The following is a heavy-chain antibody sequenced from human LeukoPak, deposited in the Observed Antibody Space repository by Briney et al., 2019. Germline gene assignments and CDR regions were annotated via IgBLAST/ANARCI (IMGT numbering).Heavy chain of an antibody. CDR1: GFTFSDHY. D-gene: IGHD3-10*01. V-gene: IGHV3-11*04. CDR2: IHGSGNPI. CDR3: ARGHYGLDY. Sequence: GGSLRLSCVGSGFTFSDHYMSWIRQAPGKGLEWVSYIHGSGNPIYYADSAKGRFTISRDNAKNSLYLQMNSLRAEDTAVYYCARGHYGLDYRGQGTVVTVSS. J-gene: IGHJ4*02.